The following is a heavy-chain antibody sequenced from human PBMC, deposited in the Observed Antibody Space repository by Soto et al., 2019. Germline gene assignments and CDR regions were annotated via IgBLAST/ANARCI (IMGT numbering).Heavy chain of an antibody. D-gene: IGHD3-10*01. CDR3: ARGAGVRRGNWFDP. CDR2: INPNSGGT. CDR1: SYTVTGVY. Sequence: ASVSVSCTPCSYTVTGVYINWSGQRRGQGLEWMGWINPNSGGTNYAQKFQGRVTMTRDTSISTAYMELSRLRSDDTAVYYCARGAGVRRGNWFDPWGQGTLVTVSS. J-gene: IGHJ5*02. V-gene: IGHV1-2*02.